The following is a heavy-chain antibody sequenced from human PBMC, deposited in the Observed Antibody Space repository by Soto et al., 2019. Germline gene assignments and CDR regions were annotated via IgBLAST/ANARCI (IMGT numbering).Heavy chain of an antibody. Sequence: GASVKVSCKASGYTFTSYGISWVRQAPGQGLEWMGWISAYNGNTNYAQKLQGRVTMTTDTSTSTAYMELRSLRSDDTAVYYCASSNAGIAARPYHYYMDVWGKGTTVTVSS. CDR2: ISAYNGNT. V-gene: IGHV1-18*01. CDR1: GYTFTSYG. D-gene: IGHD6-6*01. CDR3: ASSNAGIAARPYHYYMDV. J-gene: IGHJ6*03.